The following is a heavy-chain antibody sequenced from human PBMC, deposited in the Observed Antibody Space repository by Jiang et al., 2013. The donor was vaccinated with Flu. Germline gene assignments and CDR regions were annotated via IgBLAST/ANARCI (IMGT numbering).Heavy chain of an antibody. V-gene: IGHV4-59*01. J-gene: IGHJ5*02. CDR2: STIVGPP. CDR3: AKDLGYGNSWKGRAPWFDT. D-gene: IGHD2/OR15-2a*01. Sequence: PGLVKPSETLSLTCSVTGASMRTSYWNWIRQSPGRGWSGLVMSTIVGPPATTPPLKSRLSMSVDSAKNQFSLTLTSVTPADTAVYYCAKDLGYGNSWKGRAPWFDTWGQGTLVTVSA. CDR1: GASMRTSY.